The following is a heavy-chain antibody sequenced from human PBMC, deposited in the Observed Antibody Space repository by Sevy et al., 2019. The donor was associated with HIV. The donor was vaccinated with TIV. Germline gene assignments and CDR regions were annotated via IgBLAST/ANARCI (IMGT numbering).Heavy chain of an antibody. D-gene: IGHD3-3*01. Sequence: GGSLRLSCAASGFTFSSYAMSWVRQAPGKGLEWVSAISGSGGSTYYADSVKGRFTISRDNSKNTLYLQMNSLRAEDTAVYYCAKEGPLRDFWSGYYTGPGAFDIWGQGTMVTVSS. CDR2: ISGSGGST. CDR3: AKEGPLRDFWSGYYTGPGAFDI. V-gene: IGHV3-23*01. J-gene: IGHJ3*02. CDR1: GFTFSSYA.